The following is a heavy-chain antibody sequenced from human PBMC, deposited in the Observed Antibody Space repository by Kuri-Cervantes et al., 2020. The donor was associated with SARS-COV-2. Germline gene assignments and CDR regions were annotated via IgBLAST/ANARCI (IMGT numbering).Heavy chain of an antibody. CDR3: ASSPESGPYYHYYGMDV. D-gene: IGHD6-25*01. CDR1: GGTFSSYS. CDR2: IIPIFGTA. V-gene: IGHV1-69*06. Sequence: SLKDFCKASGGTFSSYSISWVRQAPGQGLEWMGGIIPIFGTANYAQKFQGRVTITADKSTSTAYMELSSLRSEDTAVYYCASSPESGPYYHYYGMDVWGQGTTVTVSS. J-gene: IGHJ6*02.